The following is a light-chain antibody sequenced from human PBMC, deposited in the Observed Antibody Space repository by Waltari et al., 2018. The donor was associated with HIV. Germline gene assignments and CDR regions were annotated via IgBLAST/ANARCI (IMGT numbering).Light chain of an antibody. Sequence: EIVMTQSPATLSVSPGERATLSCRASQSVSTNLAWYQHKPGQAPRLLIYGASTRATCIPARFSGSGSGTEVALTISGLQSEDFAVYYCQQYNNWPPGLTFGGGTKVEIK. V-gene: IGKV3-15*01. CDR3: QQYNNWPPGLT. J-gene: IGKJ4*01. CDR2: GAS. CDR1: QSVSTN.